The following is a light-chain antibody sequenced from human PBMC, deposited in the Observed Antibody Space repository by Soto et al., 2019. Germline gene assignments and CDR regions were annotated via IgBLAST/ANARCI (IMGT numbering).Light chain of an antibody. J-gene: IGKJ1*01. CDR2: GAS. V-gene: IGKV3-20*01. Sequence: ETVMTQSPGTLSVSLGERATLSCRASQSIGDTLAWYQQKPGQAPRFLIYGASSRATGIPDRFSGSGSGTDFTLTISRLEPEDFAVYYCQQYGRSPTTFGQGTKVDI. CDR3: QQYGRSPTT. CDR1: QSIGDT.